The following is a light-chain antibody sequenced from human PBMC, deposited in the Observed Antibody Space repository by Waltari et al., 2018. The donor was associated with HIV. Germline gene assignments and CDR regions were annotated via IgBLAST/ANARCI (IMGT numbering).Light chain of an antibody. CDR1: SLRTYF. CDR3: NSRDSSGNPL. V-gene: IGLV3-19*01. Sequence: SSELTQDPAVSVALGQTVRISCQGDSLRTYFPSWYQQKPGQALILVVYGNNKRPSGIPDRFSGSRSGNTASLTITGAQAEDEAAYYCNSRDSSGNPLFGGGAKLTVL. CDR2: GNN. J-gene: IGLJ3*02.